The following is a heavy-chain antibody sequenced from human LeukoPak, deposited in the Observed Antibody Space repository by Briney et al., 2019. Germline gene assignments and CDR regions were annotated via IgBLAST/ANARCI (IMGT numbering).Heavy chain of an antibody. CDR1: GGSISSSSYY. CDR2: IYYSGST. Sequence: SETLSLTCTVSGGSISSSSYYWGWIRQPPGKGLEWIGSIYYSGSTYYNPSLKSRVTISVDTSKNQFSLKLSSVTAADTAVYYCARTYYDILTGSTLNWFDPWGQGTLVTVSS. V-gene: IGHV4-39*01. J-gene: IGHJ5*02. CDR3: ARTYYDILTGSTLNWFDP. D-gene: IGHD3-9*01.